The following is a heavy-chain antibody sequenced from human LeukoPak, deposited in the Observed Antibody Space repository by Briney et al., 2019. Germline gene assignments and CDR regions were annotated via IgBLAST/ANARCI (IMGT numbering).Heavy chain of an antibody. Sequence: GGSLRLSCAASGFTVSSNYMSWVRQAPGKGLEWVSSISSSSSYIYYADSVKGRFTISRDNAKNSLYLQMNSLRAEDTAVYYCARDRSSGSPFDYWGQGTLVTVSS. CDR3: ARDRSSGSPFDY. D-gene: IGHD3-22*01. CDR2: ISSSSSYI. J-gene: IGHJ4*02. V-gene: IGHV3-21*01. CDR1: GFTVSSNY.